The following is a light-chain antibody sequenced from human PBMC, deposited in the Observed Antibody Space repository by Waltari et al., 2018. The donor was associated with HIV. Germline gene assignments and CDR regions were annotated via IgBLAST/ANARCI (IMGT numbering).Light chain of an antibody. Sequence: QSVLTQPPSASGTPGQRVTVSCSGSSSNIGSNYVYWYQQLPGTAPKLLISRNNRRPSGVPDRFSGSKSGPSSSLAISGLRSEDEADYYCAAWDDSLSGRVFGGGTKLTVL. CDR3: AAWDDSLSGRV. J-gene: IGLJ3*02. V-gene: IGLV1-47*01. CDR1: SSNIGSNY. CDR2: RNN.